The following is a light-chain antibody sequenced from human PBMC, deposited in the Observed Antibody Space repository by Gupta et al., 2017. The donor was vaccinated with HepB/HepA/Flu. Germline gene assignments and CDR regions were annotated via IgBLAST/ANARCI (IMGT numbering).Light chain of an antibody. J-gene: IGLJ1*01. CDR1: STDVGNYNY. CDR3: CSYAGTYTYV. V-gene: IGLV2-11*01. Sequence: QSALTQPRSVSGSPGQSVTISCTGTSTDVGNYNYVSWYQQHPGKAPKLMIYDVIKRPSRVPDRFSGSKSGNTASLTISGLQAEDEADYYCCSYAGTYTYVFGNGTKVTVL. CDR2: DVI.